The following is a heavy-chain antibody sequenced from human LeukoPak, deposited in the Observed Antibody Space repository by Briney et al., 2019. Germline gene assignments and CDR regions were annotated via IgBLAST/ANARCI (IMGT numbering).Heavy chain of an antibody. CDR1: GFTFSSYA. V-gene: IGHV3-23*01. J-gene: IGHJ4*02. CDR3: AKSTLPMVRGARGTSFVC. D-gene: IGHD3-10*01. CDR2: ISGSGGST. Sequence: GGSLRLSCAASGFTFSSYAMSWVRQAPGKGLEWVSAISGSGGSTYYADSVKGRFTISRDNSKNTLYLQMNSLRAEDTAVYYCAKSTLPMVRGARGTSFVCWGQGTLVTVS.